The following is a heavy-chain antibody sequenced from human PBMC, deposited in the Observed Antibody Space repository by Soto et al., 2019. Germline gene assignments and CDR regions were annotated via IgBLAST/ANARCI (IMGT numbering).Heavy chain of an antibody. Sequence: GAAVKVSCKASGYTFTGYYMHWVRQAPGQRLEWMGWINPNSGGTNYAQKFQGRVTMTRDTSISTAYMELSRLRSDDTAVYYYESGYYRDHNGMDVWGQGTTVTVSS. J-gene: IGHJ6*02. CDR2: INPNSGGT. V-gene: IGHV1-2*02. D-gene: IGHD2-2*03. CDR3: ESGYYRDHNGMDV. CDR1: GYTFTGYY.